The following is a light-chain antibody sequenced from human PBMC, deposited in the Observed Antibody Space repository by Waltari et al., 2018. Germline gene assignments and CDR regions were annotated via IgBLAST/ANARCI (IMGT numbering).Light chain of an antibody. Sequence: DIQVTQSPSSLSASVGDRVTITCRASQSISTDLNWYQQKPGKAPQLLIYAASSLQSGVPSRFSGSGSGTDFTLTISSLQPEDFATYYCQQSYSTHFTFGPGTKVDIK. J-gene: IGKJ3*01. CDR3: QQSYSTHFT. CDR1: QSISTD. V-gene: IGKV1-39*01. CDR2: AAS.